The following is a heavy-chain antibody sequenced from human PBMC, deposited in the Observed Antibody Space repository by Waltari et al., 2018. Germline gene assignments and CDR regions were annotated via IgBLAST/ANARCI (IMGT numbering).Heavy chain of an antibody. D-gene: IGHD3-22*01. J-gene: IGHJ4*02. CDR3: ARHVSNYYDTTGYPPHFDY. V-gene: IGHV4-39*01. CDR1: GASISSRNYY. CDR2: IFYTGTT. Sequence: QLQLQESGPGLVKPSETLSLTCTVSGASISSRNYYWGWFRQPPGKGLEWIGTIFYTGTTYYNPSLKSRVTISVDTSKNQFSLKLSSVSAADTAVYYCARHVSNYYDTTGYPPHFDYWGQGTLVTVSS.